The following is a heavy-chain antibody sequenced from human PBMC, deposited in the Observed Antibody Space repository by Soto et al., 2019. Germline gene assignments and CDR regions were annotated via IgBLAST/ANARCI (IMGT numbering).Heavy chain of an antibody. CDR2: ISAYNGNT. V-gene: IGHV1-18*01. CDR3: ARHYYYDSSGYFGPYYYYYGMDV. Sequence: ASVKVSCKASGYTFTSYGISWVRQAPGQGLEWMGWISAYNGNTNYAQKLQGRVTMTTDTSTSTAYMELRSLRSDGTAVYYCARHYYYDSSGYFGPYYYYYGMDVWGQGTTVTVSS. CDR1: GYTFTSYG. J-gene: IGHJ6*02. D-gene: IGHD3-22*01.